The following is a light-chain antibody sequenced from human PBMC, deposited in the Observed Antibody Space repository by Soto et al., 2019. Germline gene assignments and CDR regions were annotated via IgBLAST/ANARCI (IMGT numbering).Light chain of an antibody. CDR1: QSVTRSY. CDR3: HHFCTSHLA. J-gene: IGKJ4*02. CDR2: GAS. Sequence: EIVLTQSPGTLSLSPGERATLSCRASQSVTRSYVAWYQQKPGQAPRLVVHGASRRATDTPARFRGSGSETDFTLTISRLEPEDFAVYYCHHFCTSHLAFGGGTRMDVK. V-gene: IGKV3-20*01.